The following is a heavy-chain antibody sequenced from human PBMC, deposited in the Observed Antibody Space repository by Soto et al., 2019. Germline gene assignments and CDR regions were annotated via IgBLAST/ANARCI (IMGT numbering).Heavy chain of an antibody. V-gene: IGHV4-39*01. Sequence: SETLSLTCTVSGGSISSSSYYWGWIRQPPGKGLEWIGSIYYSGSTYYNPSLKSRVTISVDTSKNQFSLKLSSVTAADTAVYYCARPLPEVAVAGANYDAFDIWGQGTMVTVSS. CDR2: IYYSGST. CDR1: GGSISSSSYY. D-gene: IGHD6-19*01. J-gene: IGHJ3*02. CDR3: ARPLPEVAVAGANYDAFDI.